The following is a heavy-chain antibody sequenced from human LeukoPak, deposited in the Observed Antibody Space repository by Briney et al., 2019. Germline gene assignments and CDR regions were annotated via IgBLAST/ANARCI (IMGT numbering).Heavy chain of an antibody. D-gene: IGHD3-9*01. CDR2: LRFDGTNR. CDR1: GFTFSSYG. Sequence: SGGSLRLSCEASGFTFSSYGMHWVRQPPGKGLEWVSFLRFDGTNRQYTDSVKGRFTISRDNSKNMLYLQMNSLRTEDTAVYYCAKDRLNHEIFAWVDYWGQGTLLTVSS. J-gene: IGHJ4*02. V-gene: IGHV3-30*02. CDR3: AKDRLNHEIFAWVDY.